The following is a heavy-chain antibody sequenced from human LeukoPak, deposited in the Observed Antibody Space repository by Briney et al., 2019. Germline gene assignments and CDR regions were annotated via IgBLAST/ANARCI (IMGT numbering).Heavy chain of an antibody. Sequence: PGGSLRLSCAASGITFSNYAMSWVRQAPGKGLEWVSAIGGGGSTYQSDSVKGRFTISRDNAKNSLYLQMNSLRAEDTAVYYCARVRRGSSSSFDYWGQGILVTVSS. CDR2: IGGGGST. D-gene: IGHD6-6*01. J-gene: IGHJ4*02. CDR1: GITFSNYA. V-gene: IGHV3-23*01. CDR3: ARVRRGSSSSFDY.